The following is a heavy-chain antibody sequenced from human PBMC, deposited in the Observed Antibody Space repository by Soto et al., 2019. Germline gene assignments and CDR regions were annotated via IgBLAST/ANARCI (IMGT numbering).Heavy chain of an antibody. CDR1: GFTFSSYS. Sequence: GGSLRLSCAASGFTFSSYSMNWVRQAPGKGLEWVSSISSSSSYIYYADSVKVRFTISRDNAKNSLYLQMNSLRAEDTAVYYCARDRIAAAWGFDPWGQGTMVTVYS. J-gene: IGHJ5*02. V-gene: IGHV3-21*01. CDR2: ISSSSSYI. CDR3: ARDRIAAAWGFDP. D-gene: IGHD6-13*01.